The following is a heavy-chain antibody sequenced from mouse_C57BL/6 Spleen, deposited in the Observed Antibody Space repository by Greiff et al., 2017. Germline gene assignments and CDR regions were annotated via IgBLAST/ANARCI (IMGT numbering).Heavy chain of an antibody. J-gene: IGHJ2*01. D-gene: IGHD3-1*01. CDR2: ISGGGGNT. V-gene: IGHV5-9*01. CDR1: GFTFTSYT. CDR3: ARREGLPAYFDD. Sequence: EVQLVESGAGLVKPGGSLKLSCAASGFTFTSYTMPWVRQTPGKRLEWVATISGGGGNTYYPDSVKGRCTIAGDNAKNTLYLQMSSLRSEDAALYYCARREGLPAYFDDWGQGTTLTVSS.